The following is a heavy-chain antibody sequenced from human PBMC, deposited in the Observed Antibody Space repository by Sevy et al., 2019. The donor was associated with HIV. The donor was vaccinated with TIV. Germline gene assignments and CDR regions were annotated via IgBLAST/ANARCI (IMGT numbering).Heavy chain of an antibody. CDR3: AKETTSGYFP. CDR1: GFRFNTYV. D-gene: IGHD3-3*01. J-gene: IGHJ5*02. V-gene: IGHV3-23*01. CDR2: ISASGGDT. Sequence: GGSLRLSCAVSGFRFNTYVMSWVRQAPGKGLEWVSSISASGGDTYYADSGKGRFAISRDNSKNTVDLQMNSLRAEDTALYYCAKETTSGYFPWGQGTLVTVSS.